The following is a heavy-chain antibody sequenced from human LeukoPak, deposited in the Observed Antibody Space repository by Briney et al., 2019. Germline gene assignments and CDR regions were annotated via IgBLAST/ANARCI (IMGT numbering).Heavy chain of an antibody. D-gene: IGHD5-18*01. J-gene: IGHJ4*02. CDR2: IYYSGSA. V-gene: IGHV4-39*07. CDR1: GGSISSSSYY. CDR3: ASGSTEGYSYGYRRVSFDN. Sequence: SETLSLTCTVSGGSISSSSYYWDWIRQPPGKRLEWIGSIYYSGSAYYNPSLKSRVSISVDTSKNQFSLKLSSVTDADTAVYYCASGSTEGYSYGYRRVSFDNWGQGTLVTVSS.